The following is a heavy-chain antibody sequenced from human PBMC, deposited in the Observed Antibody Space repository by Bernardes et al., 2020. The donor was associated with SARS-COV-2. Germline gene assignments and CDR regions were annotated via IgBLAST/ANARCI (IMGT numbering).Heavy chain of an antibody. V-gene: IGHV3-23*01. CDR2: ISGSGGST. CDR3: AALRVGHGSY. D-gene: IGHD1-26*01. Sequence: GRSLRLSCAASGFTFSSYAMSWVRQAPGKGLEWVSAISGSGGSTYYADSVKGRFTISRDNSKNTLYLQMNSLRAEDTAVYYCAALRVGHGSYWGQGTLVTVSS. CDR1: GFTFSSYA. J-gene: IGHJ4*02.